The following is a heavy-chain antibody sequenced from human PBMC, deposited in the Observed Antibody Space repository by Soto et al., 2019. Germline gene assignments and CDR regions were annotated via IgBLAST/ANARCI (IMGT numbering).Heavy chain of an antibody. V-gene: IGHV3-23*01. CDR1: GFTFGTFA. CDR3: AKRHSSGYHDY. D-gene: IGHD3-22*01. CDR2: ISNSGAST. J-gene: IGHJ4*02. Sequence: PGGSLRLSCAASGFTFGTFAMRWVRQAPGKGLEWVSGISNSGASTYYADSVKGRFTISRDNSKSTLFLQMSSLRAEDTAVYYCAKRHSSGYHDYWGQGTLVTVSS.